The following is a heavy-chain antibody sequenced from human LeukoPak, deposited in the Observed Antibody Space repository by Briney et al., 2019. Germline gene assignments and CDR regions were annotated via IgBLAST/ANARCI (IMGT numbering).Heavy chain of an antibody. V-gene: IGHV4-38-2*02. CDR3: ARDRGRGYFDY. CDR1: GYSISSGYY. J-gene: IGHJ4*02. Sequence: SETLSLTCTVSGYSISSGYYWGWIRQPPGKGLEWIGSIYHSGSTYYNPSLKSRVTISVDTSKSQFSLKLSSVTAADTAVYYCARDRGRGYFDYWGQGTLVTVSS. CDR2: IYHSGST. D-gene: IGHD2-15*01.